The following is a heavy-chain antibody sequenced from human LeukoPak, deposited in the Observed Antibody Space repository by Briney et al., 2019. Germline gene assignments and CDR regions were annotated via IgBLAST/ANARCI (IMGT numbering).Heavy chain of an antibody. CDR1: GFTFSDYY. J-gene: IGHJ4*02. CDR2: ISSSGSTR. Sequence: GGSLRLSCAASGFTFSDYYMSWIRQAPGKGLECVSYISSSGSTRYYADSVKGRFTISRDNAKNSLYLQMNSLRAEDTAVYYCARQPMAAGYFDYWGRGTLVTVSS. V-gene: IGHV3-11*04. D-gene: IGHD5-24*01. CDR3: ARQPMAAGYFDY.